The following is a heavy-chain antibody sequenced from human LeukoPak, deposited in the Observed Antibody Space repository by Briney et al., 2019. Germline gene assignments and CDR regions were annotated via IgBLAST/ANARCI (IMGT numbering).Heavy chain of an antibody. CDR2: ISSSGTAI. CDR1: GFTFSSYS. J-gene: IGHJ4*02. D-gene: IGHD3-9*01. V-gene: IGHV3-48*04. Sequence: GGSLRLSCAASGFTFSSYSMNWVRQAPGKGLEWVSYISSSGTAIYYADSVKGRFTVSRDNAKNSLYLQMNSLRAEDTAVYYCARGLTGRYILTGYYNDYWGQGTLVTVSS. CDR3: ARGLTGRYILTGYYNDY.